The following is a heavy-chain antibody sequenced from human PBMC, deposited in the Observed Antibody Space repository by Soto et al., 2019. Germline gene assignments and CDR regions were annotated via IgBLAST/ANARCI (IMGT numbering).Heavy chain of an antibody. CDR3: ASSGLRWLVHGGKGYGMDV. CDR1: GFTFSSYG. CDR2: IWYDGSNK. J-gene: IGHJ6*02. Sequence: QVQLVESGGGVVQPGRSLRLSCAASGFTFSSYGMHWVRQAPGKGLEWVAVIWYDGSNKYYADSVKGRFTISRDNSKNTLYLQMNSLRAEDTAVYYCASSGLRWLVHGGKGYGMDVWGQGTTVTVSS. V-gene: IGHV3-33*01. D-gene: IGHD6-19*01.